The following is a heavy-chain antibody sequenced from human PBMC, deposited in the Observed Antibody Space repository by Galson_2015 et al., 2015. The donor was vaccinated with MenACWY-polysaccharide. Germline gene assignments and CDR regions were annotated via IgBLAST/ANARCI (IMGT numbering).Heavy chain of an antibody. CDR3: ARQTARRYSAALDI. J-gene: IGHJ3*02. Sequence: SLRLSCAASGFTFSTYAMNWVRQAPGQGLEWVSTISSSGGNTYYADSVKGRFTISRDNSKNTLYLQMNSLRAEDTAVYYCARQTARRYSAALDIWGQGTMVTVSS. CDR2: ISSSGGNT. V-gene: IGHV3-23*01. CDR1: GFTFSTYA. D-gene: IGHD1-14*01.